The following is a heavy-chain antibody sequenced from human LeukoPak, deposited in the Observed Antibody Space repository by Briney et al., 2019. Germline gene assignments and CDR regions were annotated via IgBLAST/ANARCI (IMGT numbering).Heavy chain of an antibody. V-gene: IGHV3-49*03. CDR1: GFTFGDYA. CDR3: TRAPGDLYDFWGGYYPNLYYYYMDV. J-gene: IGHJ6*03. Sequence: GGSLRLSCTASGFTFGDYAMSWFRQAPGKGLEWVGFIRSKAYGGTTEYAASVKGRFTISRDDSKSIAYLQMNSLKTEDTAVYYCTRAPGDLYDFWGGYYPNLYYYYMDVWGKGTTVTVSS. D-gene: IGHD3-3*01. CDR2: IRSKAYGGTT.